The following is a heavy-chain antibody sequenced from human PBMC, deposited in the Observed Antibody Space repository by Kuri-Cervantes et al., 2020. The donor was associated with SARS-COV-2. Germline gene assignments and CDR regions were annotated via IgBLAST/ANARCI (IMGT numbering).Heavy chain of an antibody. CDR3: AKVVVAATGYFDY. D-gene: IGHD2-15*01. CDR2: ISGSGGST. CDR1: GFTFSSYA. V-gene: IGHV3-23*01. Sequence: GGSLRLSCAASGFTFSSYAMSWVRQAPGKGLEWVSAISGSGGSTYYADSVKGRFTISSDNSKNTLYLQMNSLSAEDTAVYYCAKVVVAATGYFDYWGQGTLVTVSS. J-gene: IGHJ4*02.